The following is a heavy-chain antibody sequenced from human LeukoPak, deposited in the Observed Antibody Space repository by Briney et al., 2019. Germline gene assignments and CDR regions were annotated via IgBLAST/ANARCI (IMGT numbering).Heavy chain of an antibody. Sequence: SETLSLTCAVYGGSFSDYYWSWIRQPPGKGLEWIGEINHSGSTNYNPSLKSRVTISVDTSKNQFSLKLSSVTAADTAVYYCARRLSTAVVAVAGFYYFDYWGQGTLVTVSS. J-gene: IGHJ4*02. V-gene: IGHV4-34*01. CDR3: ARRLSTAVVAVAGFYYFDY. CDR2: INHSGST. D-gene: IGHD6-19*01. CDR1: GGSFSDYY.